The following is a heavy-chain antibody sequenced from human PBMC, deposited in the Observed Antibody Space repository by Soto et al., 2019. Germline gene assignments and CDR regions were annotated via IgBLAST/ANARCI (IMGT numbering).Heavy chain of an antibody. CDR3: ARGGGEMASPHAYIY. CDR1: GGTFSRYA. J-gene: IGHJ4*02. Sequence: VKVSCKASGGTFSRYAISWVLQAPGQGLEGMGGITPLFTAANYAQKFQGRVTITADISTRTVYMEVSSLRSEDTAVYYCARGGGEMASPHAYIYWGQGTLVTVSS. V-gene: IGHV1-69*13. CDR2: ITPLFTAA. D-gene: IGHD3-16*01.